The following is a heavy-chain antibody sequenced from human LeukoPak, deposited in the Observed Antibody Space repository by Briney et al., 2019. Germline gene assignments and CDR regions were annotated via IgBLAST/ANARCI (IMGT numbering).Heavy chain of an antibody. J-gene: IGHJ6*02. Sequence: ASVKVSCKASGYTFTSYYMHWVRQAPGQGLEWMGRINPSGGSTSYAQKFQGRVTMTRDTSTSTVYMELSSLRSEDTAVYYCAREITMVRGVYYYYYYGMDVWGQGTTVTVSS. D-gene: IGHD3-10*01. CDR3: AREITMVRGVYYYYYYGMDV. CDR1: GYTFTSYY. V-gene: IGHV1-46*01. CDR2: INPSGGST.